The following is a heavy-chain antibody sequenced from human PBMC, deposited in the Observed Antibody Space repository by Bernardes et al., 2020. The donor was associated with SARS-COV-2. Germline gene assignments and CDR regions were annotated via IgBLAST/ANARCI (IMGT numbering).Heavy chain of an antibody. J-gene: IGHJ4*02. CDR1: GFTFSSYW. Sequence: GGSLRLSCAASGFTFSSYWMSWVRQAPGKGLEWVANIKQDGSEKYYVDSVKGRFTISRDNAKNSLYLQMNSLRAEDTAVYYCARAVHPIVVVVVHTGLDYWGQGTLVTVSS. CDR2: IKQDGSEK. V-gene: IGHV3-7*01. D-gene: IGHD2-15*01. CDR3: ARAVHPIVVVVVHTGLDY.